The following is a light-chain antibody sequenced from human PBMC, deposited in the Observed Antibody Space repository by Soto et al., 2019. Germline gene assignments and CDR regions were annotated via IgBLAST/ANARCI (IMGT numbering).Light chain of an antibody. J-gene: IGKJ5*01. Sequence: DHQMTESRCSGSASVGGRVASTWRASQDISSWLAWYQQKPGKAPKLLIYAASNWQSGVSSRFSGSGSGTHFTLTISSLQSEDFATYFCQQADSCPITFGQGTRLEIK. CDR3: QQADSCPIT. CDR1: QDISSW. V-gene: IGKV1-12*01. CDR2: AAS.